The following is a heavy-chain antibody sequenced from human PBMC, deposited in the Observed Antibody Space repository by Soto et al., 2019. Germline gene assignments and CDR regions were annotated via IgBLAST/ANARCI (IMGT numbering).Heavy chain of an antibody. J-gene: IGHJ3*01. CDR3: ARKYGHAFEL. CDR1: GGSISSYY. Sequence: SETLSLTCTVSGGSISSYYWSWIRQPPGKGLEWIGYIYYSGSTNYNPFLKSRVTISVDTSKNQFSLKLSSVTAADTAVYYCARKYGHAFELWGKGTMVTVSS. CDR2: IYYSGST. D-gene: IGHD4-17*01. V-gene: IGHV4-59*01.